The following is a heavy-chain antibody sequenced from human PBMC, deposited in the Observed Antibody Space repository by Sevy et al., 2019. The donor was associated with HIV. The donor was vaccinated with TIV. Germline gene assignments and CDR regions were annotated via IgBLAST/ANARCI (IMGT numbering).Heavy chain of an antibody. J-gene: IGHJ6*03. V-gene: IGHV3-33*06. CDR3: AKGTVPYSSGWYYYYYYYMDV. Sequence: GGSLRLSCAASGFTFSSYGMHWVRQAPGKGLEWVAVIWYDGSNKYYADSVKGRFTISRDNSKNTLYLQMNSLSAEDKAGYYCAKGTVPYSSGWYYYYYYYMDVWGKGTTVTVSS. CDR2: IWYDGSNK. D-gene: IGHD6-19*01. CDR1: GFTFSSYG.